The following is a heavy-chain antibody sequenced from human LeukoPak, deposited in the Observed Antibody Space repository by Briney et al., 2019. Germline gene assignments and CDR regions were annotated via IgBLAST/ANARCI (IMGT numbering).Heavy chain of an antibody. V-gene: IGHV4-59*01. D-gene: IGHD6-13*01. CDR2: IYYSGDT. CDR1: DGAIAGYS. Sequence: SETLSLTCTVSDGAIAGYSWSWIRQAPGKGLEWIGYIYYSGDTNYNPSLQSRVTVSVDTSKNQFSLKLTSVSAADTAVYYCAGGSWSGYYFDYWGQGTLVTVSS. CDR3: AGGSWSGYYFDY. J-gene: IGHJ4*02.